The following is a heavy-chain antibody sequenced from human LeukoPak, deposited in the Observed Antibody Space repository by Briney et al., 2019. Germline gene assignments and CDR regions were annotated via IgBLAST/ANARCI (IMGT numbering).Heavy chain of an antibody. CDR1: GGSISSSSYY. CDR3: ARAGGAIFGVVIDSHFDY. CDR2: IYYSGST. V-gene: IGHV4-39*01. D-gene: IGHD3-3*02. J-gene: IGHJ4*02. Sequence: PSETLSLTCTVSGGSISSSSYYWGWIRQPPGKGLEWIGSIYYSGSTYYNPSLRSRVTISVDTSKNQFSLKVSSVTAADTAMYYCARAGGAIFGVVIDSHFDYWGQGILVSVSS.